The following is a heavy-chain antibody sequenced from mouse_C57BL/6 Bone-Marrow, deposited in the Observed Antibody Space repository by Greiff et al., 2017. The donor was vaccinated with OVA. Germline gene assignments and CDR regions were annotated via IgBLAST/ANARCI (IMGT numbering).Heavy chain of an antibody. CDR2: ISSGSSTI. Sequence: EVQVVESGGGLVKPGGSLKLSCAASGFTFSDYGMHWVRQAPEKGLEWVAYISSGSSTIYYADPVKGRFTISRDNAKNTLFLQMTSLRSEDTAMYYCARENCYYWYFDVWGTGTTVTVSS. J-gene: IGHJ1*03. V-gene: IGHV5-17*01. CDR1: GFTFSDYG. CDR3: ARENCYYWYFDV.